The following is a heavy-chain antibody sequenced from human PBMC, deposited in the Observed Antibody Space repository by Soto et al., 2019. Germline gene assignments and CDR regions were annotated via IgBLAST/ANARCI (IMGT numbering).Heavy chain of an antibody. Sequence: QVQLQESGPGLVKPSETLSLTCDVSGDFISTYYWSWIRQSPGKGLEWIGYVDYGGTTNYHPSLQSRVTFSIDTSKKHVSLKLYSVTSADTAMYYCARAVVDGYRFDHWGQGTLVTVSS. J-gene: IGHJ4*02. CDR1: GDFISTYY. CDR3: ARAVVDGYRFDH. V-gene: IGHV4-59*01. D-gene: IGHD5-12*01. CDR2: VDYGGTT.